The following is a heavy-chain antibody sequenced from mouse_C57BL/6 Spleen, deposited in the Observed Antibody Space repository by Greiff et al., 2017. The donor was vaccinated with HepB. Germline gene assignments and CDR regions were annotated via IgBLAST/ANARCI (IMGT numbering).Heavy chain of an antibody. J-gene: IGHJ2*01. D-gene: IGHD4-1*01. Sequence: QVQLQQSGAELARPGASVKLSCKASGYTFTSYGISWVKQRTGQGLEWIGEIYPRSGNTYYNEKFKGKATLTADKSASTAYMELRSLTSEDSAVYFCARRWDEAYFDYWGQGTTLTVSS. CDR3: ARRWDEAYFDY. CDR2: IYPRSGNT. CDR1: GYTFTSYG. V-gene: IGHV1-81*01.